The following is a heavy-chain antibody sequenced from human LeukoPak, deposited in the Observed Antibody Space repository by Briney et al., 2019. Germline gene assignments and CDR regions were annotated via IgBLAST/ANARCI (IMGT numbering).Heavy chain of an antibody. D-gene: IGHD6-13*01. CDR2: ISGSGGSA. CDR1: GFTFNNYA. V-gene: IGHV3-23*01. CDR3: TKRTPEYSSSWCLDY. J-gene: IGHJ4*02. Sequence: GGSLRLSCAASGFTFNNYAMTWVRQAPGKGLEWVSGISGSGGSAYYADSVKGRFTISRDNSKNTLFLQMNSLRAEDTAVYYCTKRTPEYSSSWCLDYWGRGTVVTVSS.